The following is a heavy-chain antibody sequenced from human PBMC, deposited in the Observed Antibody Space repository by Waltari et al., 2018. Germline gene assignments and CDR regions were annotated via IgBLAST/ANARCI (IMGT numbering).Heavy chain of an antibody. CDR2: RSVTGWYA. J-gene: IGHJ3*02. D-gene: IGHD2-8*01. CDR3: ARDSRFCTNFDCRGDAFDI. CDR1: GFDFDSYG. V-gene: IGHV3-23*01. Sequence: VQLLESGGGLVQPGGSLRLSCAASGFDFDSYGMSWVRQAPGKGLVWGSFRSVTGWYADYADSVRGRFTASRDNFGNVLYLQMNSLRVEDTAVYYCARDSRFCTNFDCRGDAFDIWGQGTTVTVSS.